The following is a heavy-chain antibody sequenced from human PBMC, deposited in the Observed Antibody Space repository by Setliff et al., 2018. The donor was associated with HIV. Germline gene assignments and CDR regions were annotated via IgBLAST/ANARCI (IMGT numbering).Heavy chain of an antibody. V-gene: IGHV1-69*13. Sequence: SVKVSCKSSGGIFTTSSINWMRLVPGQGLEWMGGFNPIFTSPDYAQKFQDRITMTADESTSTAYMELRSLTSEDTAVYFCARGVRVTVVQRASSLDFWGQGTLVTVSS. CDR1: GGIFTTSS. CDR3: ARGVRVTVVQRASSLDF. J-gene: IGHJ4*02. D-gene: IGHD2-21*02. CDR2: FNPIFTSP.